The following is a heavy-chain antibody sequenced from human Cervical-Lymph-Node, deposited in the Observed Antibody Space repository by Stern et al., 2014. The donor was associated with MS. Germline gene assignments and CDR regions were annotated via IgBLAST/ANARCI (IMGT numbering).Heavy chain of an antibody. V-gene: IGHV1-18*01. D-gene: IGHD2-15*01. Sequence: QVPLPQSGADPNNPAAPLKLPCKASGYTLTSHAISSVRQAPRQGPERIAWISACNGNTNYAQKLQGRVTVTADASTSAAYMELRGLRSDDAAVYYCARGLLGSENAFDIWGQGTMVTVSS. CDR2: ISACNGNT. CDR3: ARGLLGSENAFDI. J-gene: IGHJ3*02. CDR1: GYTLTSHA.